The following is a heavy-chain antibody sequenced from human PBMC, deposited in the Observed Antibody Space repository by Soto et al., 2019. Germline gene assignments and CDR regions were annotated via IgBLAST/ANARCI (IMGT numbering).Heavy chain of an antibody. D-gene: IGHD2-15*01. CDR2: ISGSGGST. CDR1: GFTFSSYA. CDR3: AKDIRDGSAYYFDY. J-gene: IGHJ4*02. Sequence: GGSLRLSCAASGFTFSSYAMHWVRQAPGKGLEWVAVISGSGGSTYYADSVKGRFTISRDNSKNTLYLQMNSLRAADTAVYHCAKDIRDGSAYYFDYWGQGTLVTVSS. V-gene: IGHV3-23*01.